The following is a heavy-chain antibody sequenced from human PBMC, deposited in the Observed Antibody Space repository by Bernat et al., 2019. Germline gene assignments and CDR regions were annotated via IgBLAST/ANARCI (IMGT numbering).Heavy chain of an antibody. CDR1: GFTPSSYG. Sequence: EVQLLESGGGLVRPGGSLRLSCAASGFTPSSYGMSWVRQAPGKGLEWVSAISGSGGSTYYADSVKGRFTISRDNSKNTLYLQMNSLRAEDTAVYYCAKDRLAAAGTGPDYWGQGTLVTVSS. CDR2: ISGSGGST. V-gene: IGHV3-23*01. J-gene: IGHJ4*02. D-gene: IGHD6-13*01. CDR3: AKDRLAAAGTGPDY.